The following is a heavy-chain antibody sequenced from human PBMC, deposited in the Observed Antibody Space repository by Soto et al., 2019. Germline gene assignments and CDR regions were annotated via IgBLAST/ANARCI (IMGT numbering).Heavy chain of an antibody. J-gene: IGHJ5*02. CDR2: IYYSGSA. Sequence: QVQLQESGPGLVKPSETLSLTCTVAGGSISTYYWSWIRQPPGKGLEWIAYIYYSGSAHYNPSLRSRVTISVDTSKNQFSLKLSSVTAADTAVYYCASLTIFGPITGNWFDPWGQGTLVTVSS. CDR1: GGSISTYY. V-gene: IGHV4-59*08. CDR3: ASLTIFGPITGNWFDP. D-gene: IGHD3-3*01.